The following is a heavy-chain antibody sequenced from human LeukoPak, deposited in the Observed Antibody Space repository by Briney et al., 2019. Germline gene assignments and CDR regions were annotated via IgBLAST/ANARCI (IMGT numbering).Heavy chain of an antibody. CDR1: GDSVSSISAA. CDR3: ARDSPLTTVTTFPYWYFDL. D-gene: IGHD4-17*01. J-gene: IGHJ2*01. V-gene: IGHV6-1*01. CDR2: TYYRSKWYN. Sequence: SQTLSLTCAISGDSVSSISAAWNWIRQSPSRGLEWLGRTYYRSKWYNDYAVSVKSRITINPDTSKNQFSLQLNSVTPEDTAVYYCARDSPLTTVTTFPYWYFDLWGRGTLVTVSS.